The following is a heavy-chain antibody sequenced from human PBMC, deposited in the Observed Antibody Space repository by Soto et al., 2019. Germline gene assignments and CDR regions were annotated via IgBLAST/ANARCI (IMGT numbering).Heavy chain of an antibody. Sequence: SETLSLTCTVSGGSISSYYWSWIRQPPGKGLEWIGYIYYSGSTNYNPSLKSRVTISVDTSKNQFSLKLSSVTAADTAVYYCARVAYCGGDCYRGFDPWGQGTQVTVS. CDR2: IYYSGST. V-gene: IGHV4-59*12. CDR3: ARVAYCGGDCYRGFDP. D-gene: IGHD2-21*02. CDR1: GGSISSYY. J-gene: IGHJ5*02.